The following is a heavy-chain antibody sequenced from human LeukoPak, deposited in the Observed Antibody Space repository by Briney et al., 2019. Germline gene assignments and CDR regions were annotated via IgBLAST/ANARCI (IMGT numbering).Heavy chain of an antibody. CDR1: GYTFASYD. Sequence: ASVKVSCKASGYTFASYDINWVRQASGQGLEWMGWMNPNIGNTGYAQKFQGRVTTTKNTSISTTYTELSSLRSEDTAVYYFAREGWLATWGQGTMVSVSS. CDR2: MNPNIGNT. V-gene: IGHV1-8*03. J-gene: IGHJ5*02. CDR3: AREGWLAT.